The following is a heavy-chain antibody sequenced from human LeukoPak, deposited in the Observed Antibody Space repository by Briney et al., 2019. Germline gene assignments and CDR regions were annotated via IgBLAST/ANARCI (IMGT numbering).Heavy chain of an antibody. CDR1: GFTFSSYG. CDR2: ISYDGSNK. J-gene: IGHJ4*02. CDR3: ARDQVPGQY. Sequence: GRSLRLSCAASGFTFSSYGMHWVRQAPGKGLEWVAVISYDGSNKYYADSVKGRFTISRDNSKNTLYLQMNILRAEDTAVYYCARDQVPGQYWGQGTLVTVSS. V-gene: IGHV3-30*03.